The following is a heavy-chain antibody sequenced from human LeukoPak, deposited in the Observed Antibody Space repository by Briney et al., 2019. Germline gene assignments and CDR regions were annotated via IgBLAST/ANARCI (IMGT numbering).Heavy chain of an antibody. D-gene: IGHD4-23*01. CDR3: AKDNYGGNSGENAFDI. Sequence: PGGSLRLSCAASGFTFDDYAMHWVRQAPGKGLEWVSGISWNSGSIGYADSVKGRFTISRDNAKNSLYLQMNSLRAEDMALYYCAKDNYGGNSGENAFDIWGQGTMVTVSS. J-gene: IGHJ3*02. V-gene: IGHV3-9*03. CDR2: ISWNSGSI. CDR1: GFTFDDYA.